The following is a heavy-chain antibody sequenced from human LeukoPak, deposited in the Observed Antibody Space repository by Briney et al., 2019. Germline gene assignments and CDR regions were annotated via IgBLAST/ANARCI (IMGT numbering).Heavy chain of an antibody. D-gene: IGHD5-18*01. Sequence: SVKVSCKASGGTFISYAISWVRQAPGQGGEWMGGIIPIFGTANYAQNFQGRVTITTDESTSTAYMELSSLRSEDTAVYYCARGIQLWSALYYYYMDVWGKGTTVTVSS. CDR3: ARGIQLWSALYYYYMDV. CDR1: GGTFISYA. V-gene: IGHV1-69*05. J-gene: IGHJ6*03. CDR2: IIPIFGTA.